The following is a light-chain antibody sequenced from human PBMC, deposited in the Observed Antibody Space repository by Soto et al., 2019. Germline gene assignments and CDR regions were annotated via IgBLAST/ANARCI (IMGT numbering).Light chain of an antibody. V-gene: IGKV3-11*01. CDR3: QDFDSPQWT. CDR2: DAS. Sequence: EIVLTQSPATLSLSPGKRATLSCRASQSVSSYLAWYQQKPGQAPRLLIYDASNRATGIPARFSGSGSGTDFTLTISSLEPEDFAVYYCQDFDSPQWTFGQGTKIE. CDR1: QSVSSY. J-gene: IGKJ1*01.